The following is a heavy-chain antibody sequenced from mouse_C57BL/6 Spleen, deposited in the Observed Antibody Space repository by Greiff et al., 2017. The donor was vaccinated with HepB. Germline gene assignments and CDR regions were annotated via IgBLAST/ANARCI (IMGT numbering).Heavy chain of an antibody. CDR1: GYTFTSYT. J-gene: IGHJ2*01. D-gene: IGHD3-3*01. Sequence: QVQLKESGAELARPGASVKMSCKASGYTFTSYTMHWVKQRPGQGLEWIGYINPSSGYTKYNQKFKDKATLTADKSSSTAYMQLSSLTSEDSAVYYCARGKGDLDYWGQGTTLTVSS. CDR2: INPSSGYT. CDR3: ARGKGDLDY. V-gene: IGHV1-4*01.